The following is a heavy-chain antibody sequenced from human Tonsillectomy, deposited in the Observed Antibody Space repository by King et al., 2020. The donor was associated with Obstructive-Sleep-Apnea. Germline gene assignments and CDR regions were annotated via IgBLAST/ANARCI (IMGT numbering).Heavy chain of an antibody. D-gene: IGHD4-17*01. CDR1: GFTFSSYW. J-gene: IGHJ4*02. CDR2: MNSDGCST. CDR3: ARVVAGYGDYLFDY. V-gene: IGHV3-74*01. Sequence: VQLVESGGGLVQPGGSLRLSCAASGFTFSSYWMHWVRQAPGKGLVWVSRMNSDGCSTSYADSVKGRFTISRDNAKNTLYLQMNSLGAEDTAVYYCARVVAGYGDYLFDYWGQGTLVTVSS.